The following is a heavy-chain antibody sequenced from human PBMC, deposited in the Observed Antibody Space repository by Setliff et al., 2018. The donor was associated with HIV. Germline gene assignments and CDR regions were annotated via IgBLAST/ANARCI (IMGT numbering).Heavy chain of an antibody. J-gene: IGHJ6*02. CDR2: IYYSGTT. V-gene: IGHV4-39*07. CDR3: ARNFWNGPPDYYYYGLDV. Sequence: SETLSLTCTVSGGFISSSDYYWGWIRQPPGKGLEWIGSIYYSGTTYYNPSLKRRVTMSVDTSKNQFSLKLSSVTAADTAVYYCARNFWNGPPDYYYYGLDVWGQGTTVTVS. D-gene: IGHD3-3*01. CDR1: GGFISSSDYY.